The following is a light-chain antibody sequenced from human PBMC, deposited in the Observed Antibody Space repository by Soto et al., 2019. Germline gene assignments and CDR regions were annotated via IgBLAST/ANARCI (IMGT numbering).Light chain of an antibody. V-gene: IGKV3-20*01. CDR3: QQYGSSRRG. CDR2: GAS. J-gene: IGKJ3*01. Sequence: EIVLTQSPGTLSLSPGERATLSCRASQSVSSSYLAWYQQKPGQAPRLLIYGASSRATGIPDRFSGSGSGTDFTLTISRVEPEDFAVYYCQQYGSSRRGFGPGTKVDIK. CDR1: QSVSSSY.